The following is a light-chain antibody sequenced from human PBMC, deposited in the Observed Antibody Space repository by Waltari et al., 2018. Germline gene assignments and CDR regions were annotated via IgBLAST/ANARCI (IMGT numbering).Light chain of an antibody. J-gene: IGLJ3*02. Sequence: QSVLTQPPSASGTPGQRVTISCTGSSSNIGGNAVNWYQQLPGKAPTLLIYRSDLRPAGVPDRFSGSKSGTSASLAISGLQSADEGDYYCAAWDDSLHGHWVFGGGTKVTVL. CDR2: RSD. CDR3: AAWDDSLHGHWV. CDR1: SSNIGGNA. V-gene: IGLV1-44*01.